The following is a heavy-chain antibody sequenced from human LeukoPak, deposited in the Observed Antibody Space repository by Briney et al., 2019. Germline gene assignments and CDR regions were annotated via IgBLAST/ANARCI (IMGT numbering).Heavy chain of an antibody. D-gene: IGHD3-10*01. CDR1: GYTFIGYY. CDR3: ARDSITMVRGDPYNWFDP. Sequence: ASVKVSCKASGYTFIGYYIHWVRQAPGQGLEWTGRINPNSGGTNYAQKFQGRVTMTRDTSISTAYMELSRLRSDDTAVYYCARDSITMVRGDPYNWFDPWGQGTLVTVSS. J-gene: IGHJ5*02. V-gene: IGHV1-2*06. CDR2: INPNSGGT.